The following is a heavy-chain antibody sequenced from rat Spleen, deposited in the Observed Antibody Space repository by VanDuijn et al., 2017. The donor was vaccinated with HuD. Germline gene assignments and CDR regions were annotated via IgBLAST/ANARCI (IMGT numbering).Heavy chain of an antibody. V-gene: IGHV5-31*01. CDR2: ITSSGDKT. CDR3: ARENYYSANI. CDR1: GFTFNIYW. Sequence: EVQLEESGGGLVQPGRSLKLSCVASGFTFNIYWMTWIRQAPGKGLEWVASITSSGDKTFYPDSVKGRFTVSRDNAKSTLYLQMNSLRSEDTATYYCARENYYSANIWGRGVMVTVSS. D-gene: IGHD1-2*01. J-gene: IGHJ2*01.